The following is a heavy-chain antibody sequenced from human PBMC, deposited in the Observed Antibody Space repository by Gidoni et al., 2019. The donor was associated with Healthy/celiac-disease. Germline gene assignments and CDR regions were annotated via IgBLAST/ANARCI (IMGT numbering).Heavy chain of an antibody. CDR1: GFTFSSYS. CDR3: ARDLDTAMGHFDY. J-gene: IGHJ4*02. CDR2: ISSSSSYI. Sequence: EVQLVASGGGLVKPGGSLILSCAASGFTFSSYSMNWVRQAPGKGLEWVASISSSSSYIYYADSVKGRFTISRDNAKNSLYLQMNSLRAEDTAVYYCARDLDTAMGHFDYWGQGTLVTVSS. D-gene: IGHD5-18*01. V-gene: IGHV3-21*01.